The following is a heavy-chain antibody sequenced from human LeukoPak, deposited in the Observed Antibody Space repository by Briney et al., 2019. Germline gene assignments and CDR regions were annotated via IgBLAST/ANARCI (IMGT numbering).Heavy chain of an antibody. CDR2: IKQDGSEK. J-gene: IGHJ4*02. D-gene: IGHD3-10*01. Sequence: GGSLRLSCAASGFTISSYWMSWVRQAPGKGLEWVANIKQDGSEKYYVDSVKGRFTISRDNAKNSLYLQMNSLRAEDTAVYYCARDLLNYYGSGSYDYWGQGTLVTVSS. CDR3: ARDLLNYYGSGSYDY. V-gene: IGHV3-7*01. CDR1: GFTISSYW.